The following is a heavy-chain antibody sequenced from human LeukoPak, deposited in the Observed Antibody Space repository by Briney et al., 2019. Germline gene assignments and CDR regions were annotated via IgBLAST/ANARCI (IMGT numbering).Heavy chain of an antibody. Sequence: GGSLRLPCAASGFTFSDHHMAWIRQAPGKGLEWISYILSSGSHTTFADSVKGRFTISRDNAKNSLYLQMNSLRGEDTAVYYCARDLSASERAMDVWGQGTTVIVSS. D-gene: IGHD3-3*01. CDR2: ILSSGSHT. CDR1: GFTFSDHH. V-gene: IGHV3-11*05. J-gene: IGHJ6*02. CDR3: ARDLSASERAMDV.